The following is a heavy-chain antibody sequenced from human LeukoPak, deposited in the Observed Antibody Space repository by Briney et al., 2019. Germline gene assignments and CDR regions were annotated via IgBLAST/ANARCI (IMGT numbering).Heavy chain of an antibody. D-gene: IGHD5-12*01. V-gene: IGHV4-59*01. CDR2: IYYSGST. J-gene: IGHJ3*02. Sequence: SETLSLTCTVSGGSISSYYWSWIRQPPGKGLEWIGYIYYSGSTNYNPSLKSRVTMSVDTSKNQFSLKLSSVTAADTAVYYCARDLRNAFDIWGQGTMVTVSS. CDR1: GGSISSYY. CDR3: ARDLRNAFDI.